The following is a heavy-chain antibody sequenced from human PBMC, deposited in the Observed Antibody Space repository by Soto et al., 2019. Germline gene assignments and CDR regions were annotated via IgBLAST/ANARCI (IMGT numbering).Heavy chain of an antibody. CDR2: ISDYNDNT. J-gene: IGHJ6*04. CDR1: GYTFSSYG. V-gene: IGHV1-18*01. CDR3: ARSNGYSSRLYGMDV. D-gene: IGHD6-13*01. Sequence: QVQLVQSGAEVKKPGASVKVSCKASGYTFSSYGISWVRQATGQGLEWVGWISDYNDNTNYAQKLQGRVTMTTDTSTSTAYMELRSLRSDDTAVYYCARSNGYSSRLYGMDVWGKGTTVTVSS.